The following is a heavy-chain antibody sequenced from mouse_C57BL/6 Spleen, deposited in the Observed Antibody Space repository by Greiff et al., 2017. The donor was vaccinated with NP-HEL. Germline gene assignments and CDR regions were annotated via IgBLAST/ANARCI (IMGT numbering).Heavy chain of an antibody. V-gene: IGHV1-81*01. J-gene: IGHJ4*01. D-gene: IGHD1-1*01. CDR2: IYPRSGNT. CDR1: GYTFTSYG. Sequence: VQLVESGAELARPGASVKLSCKASGYTFTSYGISWVKQRTGQGLEWIGEIYPRSGNTYYNEKFKGKATLTADKSSSTAYMELRSLTSEDSAVYFCAREAITTVVATDAMDYWGQGTSVTVSS. CDR3: AREAITTVVATDAMDY.